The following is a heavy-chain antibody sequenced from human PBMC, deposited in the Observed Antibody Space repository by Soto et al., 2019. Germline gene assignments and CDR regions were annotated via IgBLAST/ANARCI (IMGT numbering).Heavy chain of an antibody. J-gene: IGHJ4*02. CDR2: ISSSSSYI. CDR1: GFTFSSYS. V-gene: IGHV3-21*01. Sequence: EVQLVESGGGLVKPGGSLRLSCAASGFTFSSYSMNWVRQAPGKGLEWVSSISSSSSYIYYADSVKGRFTISRDTAKNSLYLQMNSLRAEDTAVYYCARSFGRDYGVDYWGQGTLVTVSS. CDR3: ARSFGRDYGVDY. D-gene: IGHD4-17*01.